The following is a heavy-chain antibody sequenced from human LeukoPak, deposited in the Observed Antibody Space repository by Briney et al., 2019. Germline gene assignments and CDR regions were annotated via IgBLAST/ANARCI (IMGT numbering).Heavy chain of an antibody. CDR3: AKGRYGSGSYCDY. CDR1: GFTLGTFW. CDR2: IKQDESER. J-gene: IGHJ4*02. V-gene: IGHV3-7*03. Sequence: GGSLRLSCVASGFTLGTFWMTWVRQAPGKGLEWVANIKQDESERYYVDSVKGRFTVSRDNAKNSLYLQMNSLRAEDTAVYYCAKGRYGSGSYCDYWGQGTLVTVSS. D-gene: IGHD3-10*01.